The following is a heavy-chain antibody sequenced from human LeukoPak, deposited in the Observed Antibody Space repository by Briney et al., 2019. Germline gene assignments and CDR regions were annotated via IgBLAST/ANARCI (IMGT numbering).Heavy chain of an antibody. J-gene: IGHJ5*02. Sequence: SETLSLTCTVSGGSISNYYWSWIRQPPGKGLEWIGYIYYSGSTYYNPSLKSRVTISVDTSKNQFSLKLSSVTAADTAVYYCARDRRGTMVRGVTYNWFDPWGQGTLVTVSS. CDR3: ARDRRGTMVRGVTYNWFDP. CDR2: IYYSGST. CDR1: GGSISNYY. D-gene: IGHD3-10*01. V-gene: IGHV4-59*12.